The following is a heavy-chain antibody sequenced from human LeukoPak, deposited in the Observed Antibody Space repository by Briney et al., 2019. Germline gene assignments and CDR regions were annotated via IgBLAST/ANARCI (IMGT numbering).Heavy chain of an antibody. Sequence: ASVKVSCKASGYTFTSYDTNWVRQATGQGLESMGWMNPNSGNTGYAQKFQGRVTMTRNTAISTAYMELSSLRSEDTAVYYCARAGKPSPNLLWFGAGRHWGQGTLVTVSS. D-gene: IGHD3-10*01. CDR3: ARAGKPSPNLLWFGAGRH. J-gene: IGHJ4*02. CDR1: GYTFTSYD. V-gene: IGHV1-8*01. CDR2: MNPNSGNT.